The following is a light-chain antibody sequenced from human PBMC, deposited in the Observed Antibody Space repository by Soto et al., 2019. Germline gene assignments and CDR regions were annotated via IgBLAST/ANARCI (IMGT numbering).Light chain of an antibody. Sequence: EIVLTQSPGTLSVSPGKRATLSCRSIQCVGYNYLAWYQQNAGQAPRLLIHGASSRATGIPDRFSGSGSGTDFTLSFSRLEPEDFVVYYCQQYASSPINCGQGTRLEIK. CDR1: QCVGYNY. CDR2: GAS. CDR3: QQYASSPIN. J-gene: IGKJ5*01. V-gene: IGKV3-20*01.